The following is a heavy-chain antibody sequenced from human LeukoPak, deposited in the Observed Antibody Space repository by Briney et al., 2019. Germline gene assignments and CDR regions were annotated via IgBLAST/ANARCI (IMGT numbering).Heavy chain of an antibody. CDR3: ARGVKSRGLHYYFDY. CDR2: IYYSGST. CDR1: GGSISSYY. Sequence: SETLSLTCTVSGGSISSYYWSWIRQPPGKGLEWTGYIYYSGSTNYNPSLKSRVTISVDTSKNQFSLKLSSVTAADTAVYYCARGVKSRGLHYYFDYWGQGTLVTVSS. V-gene: IGHV4-59*01. J-gene: IGHJ4*02.